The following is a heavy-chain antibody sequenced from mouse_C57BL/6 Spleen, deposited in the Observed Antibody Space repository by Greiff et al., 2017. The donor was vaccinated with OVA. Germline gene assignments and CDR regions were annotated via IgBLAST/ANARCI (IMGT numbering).Heavy chain of an antibody. J-gene: IGHJ2*01. CDR1: GYTFTSYW. V-gene: IGHV1-52*01. D-gene: IGHD1-1*01. CDR3: AREEITTVVANFDY. CDR2: IDPSDSET. Sequence: QVQLQQPGAELVRPGSSVKLSCKASGYTFTSYWMHWVKQRPIQGLEWIGNIDPSDSETHYNQKFKDKATLTVDKSSSTAYMQLSSLTSEDSAVYYCAREEITTVVANFDYWGQGTTLTVSS.